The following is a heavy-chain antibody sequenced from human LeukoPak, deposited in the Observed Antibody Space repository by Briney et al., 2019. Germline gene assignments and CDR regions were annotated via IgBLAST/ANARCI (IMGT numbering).Heavy chain of an antibody. D-gene: IGHD3-9*01. V-gene: IGHV4-39*01. Sequence: SETLSLTCTVSGGSISSSSYYWGWVRQPPGKGLEWIGSIYYSGSTYYNPSLKSRVTISVGTSKNQFSLKLSSVTAADTAVYYCARQRVYDILTGYGNPFDYWGQGTLVTVSS. CDR3: ARQRVYDILTGYGNPFDY. CDR1: GGSISSSSYY. CDR2: IYYSGST. J-gene: IGHJ4*02.